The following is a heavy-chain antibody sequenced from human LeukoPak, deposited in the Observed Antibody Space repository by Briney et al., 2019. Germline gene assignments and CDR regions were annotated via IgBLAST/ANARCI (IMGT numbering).Heavy chain of an antibody. V-gene: IGHV3-23*01. CDR3: ARRGVVIRVILVGFHKEAFYFDS. J-gene: IGHJ4*02. CDR2: ISDSGGST. Sequence: PGGSLRLSCAASGITLSNYGMSWVRQAPGKGLEWVAGISDSGGSTNYADSVKGRITISRDNPKNTLYLQMNSLRAGDTAVYFCARRGVVIRVILVGFHKEAFYFDSWGQGALVTVSS. CDR1: GITLSNYG. D-gene: IGHD3-22*01.